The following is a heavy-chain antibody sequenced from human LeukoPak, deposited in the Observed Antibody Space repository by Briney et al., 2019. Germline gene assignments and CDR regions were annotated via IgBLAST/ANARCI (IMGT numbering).Heavy chain of an antibody. V-gene: IGHV3-30*02. J-gene: IGHJ4*02. CDR3: AKDRGIAVAGPLDY. CDR2: IRYEGRKK. Sequence: GGSLRLSCAASGFTFSSYGMHWVGRAPGKGVEWGAFIRYEGRKKYYADSVKGGFTLSRENSKNTLYLQMNSLRAEDTAVYYCAKDRGIAVAGPLDYWGQGTLVTVSS. D-gene: IGHD6-19*01. CDR1: GFTFSSYG.